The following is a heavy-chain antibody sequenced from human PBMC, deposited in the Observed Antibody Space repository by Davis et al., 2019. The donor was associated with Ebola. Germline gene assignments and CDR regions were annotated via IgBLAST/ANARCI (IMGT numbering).Heavy chain of an antibody. D-gene: IGHD6-13*01. Sequence: GESLKISCAASGFTFSSYSMNWVRQAPGKGLEWVSSISSSSSYIYYADSVEGRFTISRDNSNNALYLQMNSLRAEDTAIYYCAKRRSSSYGDLDYWGQGTLVTVSS. CDR2: ISSSSSYI. CDR3: AKRRSSSYGDLDY. CDR1: GFTFSSYS. J-gene: IGHJ4*02. V-gene: IGHV3-21*04.